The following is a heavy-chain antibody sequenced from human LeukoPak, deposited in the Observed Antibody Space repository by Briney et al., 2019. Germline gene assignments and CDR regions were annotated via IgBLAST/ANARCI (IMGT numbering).Heavy chain of an antibody. CDR2: IIPILGIA. D-gene: IGHD2-15*01. J-gene: IGHJ4*02. V-gene: IGHV1-69*04. CDR1: GGTFSSYA. CDR3: ARDPPPYCSGGSCYGVWFDY. Sequence: SVKVSCKASGGTFSSYAISWVRQAPGQGLEWMGRIIPILGIANYAQRFQGRVTITADKSTSTAYMELSSLRSEDTAVYYCARDPPPYCSGGSCYGVWFDYWGQGTLVTVSS.